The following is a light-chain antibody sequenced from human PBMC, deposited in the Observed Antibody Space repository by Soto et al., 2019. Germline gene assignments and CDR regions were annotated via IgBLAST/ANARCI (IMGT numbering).Light chain of an antibody. CDR3: KESETFSPWT. V-gene: IGKV1-5*03. CDR1: QRIDTW. Sequence: DIQMTQSPSILSASVGDRVTITCRASQRIDTWLSWYQQKTGTAPTLLIYKATILQSGVPSRFRDSGSVTEFTIDIRSLQPDDYAIYYCKESETFSPWTFGKGTKVE. CDR2: KAT. J-gene: IGKJ1*01.